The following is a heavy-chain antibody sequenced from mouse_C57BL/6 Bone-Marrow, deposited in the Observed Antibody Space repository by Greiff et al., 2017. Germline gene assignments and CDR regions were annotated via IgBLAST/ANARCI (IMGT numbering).Heavy chain of an antibody. CDR1: GYTFTDYY. CDR3: SDSSGYRFAY. V-gene: IGHV1-26*01. Sequence: EVQLQQSGPELVKPGASVKISCKASGYTFTDYYMNWVKQSHGKSLEWIGDINPNNGGTSYNQKFKGKATLTVDKSSSTAYMELRSLTSEDSAVXYCSDSSGYRFAYWGQGTLVTVSA. D-gene: IGHD3-2*02. J-gene: IGHJ3*01. CDR2: INPNNGGT.